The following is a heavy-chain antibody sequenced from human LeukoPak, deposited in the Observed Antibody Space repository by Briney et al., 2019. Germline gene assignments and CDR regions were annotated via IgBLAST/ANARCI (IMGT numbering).Heavy chain of an antibody. CDR3: ARSGDYDILTGYSHFDY. D-gene: IGHD3-9*01. Sequence: SETLSLTCAVYGGSFSGYYWSWIRQPPGKGLEWIGEINHSGSTNYNPSLKSRVTISVDTSKNQFSLKLSSVTAADTAVYYCARSGDYDILTGYSHFDYWGQGTLVTVSS. CDR2: INHSGST. CDR1: GGSFSGYY. V-gene: IGHV4-34*01. J-gene: IGHJ4*02.